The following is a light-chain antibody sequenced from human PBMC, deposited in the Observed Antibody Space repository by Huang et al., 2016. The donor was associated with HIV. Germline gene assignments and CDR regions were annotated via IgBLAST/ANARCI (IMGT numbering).Light chain of an antibody. J-gene: IGKJ1*01. CDR2: WAS. V-gene: IGKV4-1*01. Sequence: DIIMTQSPDSLTVSLGERATLNCRSSQSVYSSSTSKDDMAWFQQKPGQPPRLLLFWASTREAVVPYRFSGSGSGTHFTLTIANLEAEDAAIYYCQQYYSSPQTFGQGTRVEVK. CDR3: QQYYSSPQT. CDR1: QSVYSSSTSKDD.